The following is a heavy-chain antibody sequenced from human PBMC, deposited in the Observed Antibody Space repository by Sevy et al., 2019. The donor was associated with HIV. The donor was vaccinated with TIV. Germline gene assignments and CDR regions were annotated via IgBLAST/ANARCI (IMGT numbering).Heavy chain of an antibody. CDR2: ISYDGSNK. CDR1: GFTFSSYA. CDR3: ARGAGYCSSTSCYRFGGMDV. V-gene: IGHV3-30*04. J-gene: IGHJ6*02. D-gene: IGHD2-2*01. Sequence: GSLRLSCAASGFTFSSYAMHWVRQAPGKGLEWVAVISYDGSNKYYADSVKGRFTISRDNSKNTLYLQMNSLRAEDTAVYYCARGAGYCSSTSCYRFGGMDVWGQGTTVTVSS.